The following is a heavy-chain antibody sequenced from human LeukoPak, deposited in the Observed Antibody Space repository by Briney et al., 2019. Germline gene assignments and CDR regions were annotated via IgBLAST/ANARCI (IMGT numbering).Heavy chain of an antibody. CDR2: ISYDGSNE. Sequence: GGSLRLSCAASGFTFSSYAMSWVRQAPGKGLEWVAVISYDGSNEYYADSVRGRFTISRDNSKNTLYLQMTGLRADDTAVYYCARGSTSGWFDYWGQGTLVTVSS. CDR1: GFTFSSYA. J-gene: IGHJ4*02. D-gene: IGHD6-19*01. V-gene: IGHV3-30-3*01. CDR3: ARGSTSGWFDY.